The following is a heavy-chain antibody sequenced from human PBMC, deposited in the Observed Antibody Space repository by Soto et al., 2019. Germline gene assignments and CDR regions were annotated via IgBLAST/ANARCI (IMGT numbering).Heavy chain of an antibody. Sequence: GGSLRLSCAASGFTFSTYSMKWVRQAPGKGLEWVSYISSSSSTIYYADSVKGRFTISRDNSKNTLYLQMNSLRAEDTAVYYCAKELHTSSGWSQVIYWGQGTLVTVSS. D-gene: IGHD6-19*01. CDR3: AKELHTSSGWSQVIY. V-gene: IGHV3-48*01. J-gene: IGHJ4*02. CDR1: GFTFSTYS. CDR2: ISSSSSTI.